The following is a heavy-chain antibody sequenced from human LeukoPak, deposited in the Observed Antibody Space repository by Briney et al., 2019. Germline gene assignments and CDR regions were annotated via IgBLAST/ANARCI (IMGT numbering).Heavy chain of an antibody. J-gene: IGHJ4*02. CDR1: GGSITSTNW. D-gene: IGHD2-8*01. Sequence: PSETLSLTCGVSGGSITSTNWWSWVRQPPGQGLEWIGEVSLSGLTNYNPSLSSRVIMALDTSKNHLSLHLTSVTAADTAVYYCSRENGAFPPFGYWGQGYLVSV. CDR3: SRENGAFPPFGY. CDR2: VSLSGLT. V-gene: IGHV4-4*02.